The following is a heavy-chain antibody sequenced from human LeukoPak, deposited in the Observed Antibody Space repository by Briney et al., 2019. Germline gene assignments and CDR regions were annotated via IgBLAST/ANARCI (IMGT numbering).Heavy chain of an antibody. J-gene: IGHJ6*02. V-gene: IGHV3-23*01. CDR2: ITAIGVDT. CDR1: GFTFSSYA. D-gene: IGHD2-21*01. CDR3: AKARTKDDWSVFGMDV. Sequence: GGSLRLSCAASGFTFSSYAMSWVRQAPGGGLEGVSRITAIGVDTQNPDSAQGPFTLSRDSSKNTLYLQMNSLRGEDTAVYFCAKARTKDDWSVFGMDVWGQGTTVTVSS.